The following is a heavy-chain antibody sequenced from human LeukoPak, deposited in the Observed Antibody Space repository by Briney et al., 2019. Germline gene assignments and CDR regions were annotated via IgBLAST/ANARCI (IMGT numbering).Heavy chain of an antibody. CDR1: GYTFTSYG. Sequence: ASVKVSCKASGYTFTSYGISWVRQAPGQGLEWMGWISAYNGNTNYAQKLQGRVTMTTDTSTSTAYMELRSLRSDDTAVYYCAREALGYSYGPEGLDYYYYGMDVWGQGTTVTVSS. V-gene: IGHV1-18*01. CDR2: ISAYNGNT. D-gene: IGHD5-18*01. CDR3: AREALGYSYGPEGLDYYYYGMDV. J-gene: IGHJ6*02.